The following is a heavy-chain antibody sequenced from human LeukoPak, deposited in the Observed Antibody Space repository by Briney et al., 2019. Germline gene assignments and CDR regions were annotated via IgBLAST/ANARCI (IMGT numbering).Heavy chain of an antibody. Sequence: GGSLRLSCTTSGFAFTGYGLNWVRQAPGKGLEWISSMSGNAVDAYYADSVKGRFTISRDTSKYTLYLQMNSLRDEDTALYYCAKAEASGYNYGPFDDWGQGTLVTVSS. CDR2: MSGNAVDA. V-gene: IGHV3-23*01. CDR3: AKAEASGYNYGPFDD. CDR1: GFAFTGYG. D-gene: IGHD5-18*01. J-gene: IGHJ4*02.